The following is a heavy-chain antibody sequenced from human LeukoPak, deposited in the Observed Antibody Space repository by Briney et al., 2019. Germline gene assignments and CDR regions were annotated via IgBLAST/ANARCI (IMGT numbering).Heavy chain of an antibody. Sequence: SETLSLTCAVSGGSISSSNWWSWVRQPPGKGLEWIGEIYHSGSTNYNPSLKSRVTISVDTSKNQFSLKLSSVTAADTAVYYCARQMYSSGWYRRGQYYFDYWGQGTLVTVSS. J-gene: IGHJ4*02. CDR2: IYHSGST. D-gene: IGHD6-19*01. CDR3: ARQMYSSGWYRRGQYYFDY. V-gene: IGHV4-4*02. CDR1: GGSISSSNW.